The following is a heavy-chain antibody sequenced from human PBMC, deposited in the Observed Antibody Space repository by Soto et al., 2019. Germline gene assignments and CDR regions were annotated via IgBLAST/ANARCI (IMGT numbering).Heavy chain of an antibody. J-gene: IGHJ4*02. CDR1: GYTFSNYD. CDR3: AKVSRKGSAIDFDY. D-gene: IGHD3-10*01. Sequence: QVQLVQSGAELKKPGASVKVSCKAFGYTFSNYDMNWVRQATGQGPEWIGWVNPNNGDTGYAQKFQGRVTLTTDISTTTAYMELTSLRSEDTANYYCAKVSRKGSAIDFDYWGQGTLITVSS. CDR2: VNPNNGDT. V-gene: IGHV1-8*01.